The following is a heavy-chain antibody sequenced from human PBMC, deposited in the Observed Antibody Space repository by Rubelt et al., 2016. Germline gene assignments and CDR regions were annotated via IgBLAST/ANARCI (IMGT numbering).Heavy chain of an antibody. D-gene: IGHD2-15*01. V-gene: IGHV3-21*01. J-gene: IGHJ4*02. Sequence: QGLEWVSSISSTSSYIYYADSVKGRFTISRDNAKNSLYLQMNSLRAEDTAVYYCARDLYCSGGSCYYKIPVSYDYWGQGTLVTVSS. CDR2: ISSTSSYI. CDR3: ARDLYCSGGSCYYKIPVSYDY.